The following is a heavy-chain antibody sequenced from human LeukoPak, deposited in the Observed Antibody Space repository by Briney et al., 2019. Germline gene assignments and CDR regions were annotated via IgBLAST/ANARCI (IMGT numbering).Heavy chain of an antibody. CDR3: ARDLSYYYDSSGYYY. D-gene: IGHD3-22*01. J-gene: IGHJ4*02. Sequence: ASVKVSCKASGCTFSSYAISWVRQAPGQGLEWMGGIIPIFGTEHYAKKLQGRVTITADESTSTAYMELSSLRSEDTAVYYCARDLSYYYDSSGYYYWGQGTLVTVSS. CDR1: GCTFSSYA. V-gene: IGHV1-69*13. CDR2: IIPIFGTE.